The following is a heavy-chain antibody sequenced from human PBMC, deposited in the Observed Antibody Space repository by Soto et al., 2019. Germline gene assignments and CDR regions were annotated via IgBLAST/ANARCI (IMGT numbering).Heavy chain of an antibody. CDR2: IIPIPGTA. CDR3: ARSQGSSTSLEIYYYYYYGMEV. D-gene: IGHD2-2*01. CDR1: GGTFGSYA. J-gene: IGHJ6*02. V-gene: IGHV1-69*01. Sequence: QVQLVQSGAEVKKPGSSVKVSCKASGGTFGSYAISWVRQAPGQGLEWMGGIIPIPGTANYAQKFQGRVTIAADESTSTAYMELSSLRSEDTAVYYCARSQGSSTSLEIYYYYYYGMEVWGQGTTVIVSS.